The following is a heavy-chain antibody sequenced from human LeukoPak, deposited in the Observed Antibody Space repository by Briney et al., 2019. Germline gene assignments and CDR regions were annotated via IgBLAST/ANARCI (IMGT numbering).Heavy chain of an antibody. Sequence: GGSLRLSCAASGFTFSSCWMHWVRQAPGKGLVWVSRINSDGSSTNYADSVKGRFTISRDNAKNTLYLQMNSLRAEDTAVYYCARDLTGAVLDHWGQGTLVTVSS. CDR2: INSDGSST. V-gene: IGHV3-74*01. CDR1: GFTFSSCW. J-gene: IGHJ4*02. D-gene: IGHD7-27*01. CDR3: ARDLTGAVLDH.